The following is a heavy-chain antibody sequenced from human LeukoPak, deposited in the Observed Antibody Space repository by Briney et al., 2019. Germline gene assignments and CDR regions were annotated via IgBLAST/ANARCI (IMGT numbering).Heavy chain of an antibody. CDR3: ARGPYSSRYDY. Sequence: SETLSLTCTVSGGSISSSYWSWIRQPPGKGLEWIGYIYYSGSTNYNPSLKSRVTMSVDTSKNQFSLNLSSVTAADTAVYYCARGPYSSRYDYWGQGTGVTVSS. CDR1: GGSISSSY. D-gene: IGHD6-13*01. J-gene: IGHJ4*02. CDR2: IYYSGST. V-gene: IGHV4-59*01.